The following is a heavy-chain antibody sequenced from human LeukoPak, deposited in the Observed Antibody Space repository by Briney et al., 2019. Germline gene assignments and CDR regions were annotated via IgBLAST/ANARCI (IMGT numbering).Heavy chain of an antibody. CDR1: GFTFSSYA. J-gene: IGHJ3*02. V-gene: IGHV3-23*01. CDR2: ISVSGGST. D-gene: IGHD3-10*01. CDR3: AKSGTMVRDDAFDI. Sequence: GGSLRLSCAASGFTFSSYAMSWVRQAPGKGLEWVSAISVSGGSTYYADSVKGRFTTSRDNSKNTLYLQMHSLRAEDTAVYYCAKSGTMVRDDAFDIWGQGTMVTVSS.